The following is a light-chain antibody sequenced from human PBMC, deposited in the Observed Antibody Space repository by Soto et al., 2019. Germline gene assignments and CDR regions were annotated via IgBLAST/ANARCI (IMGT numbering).Light chain of an antibody. J-gene: IGLJ3*02. CDR2: EGS. CDR3: CSYAGRSTWV. Sequence: QSALTQPASVSGSPGQSITISCTGTSSDVGNYNLVSWYQQHPGKAPKLMIYEGSKRPSGVSNRFSGSKSGNTASLTIPGLQAEDEADYYCCSYAGRSTWVFGGGTQLTVL. CDR1: SSDVGNYNL. V-gene: IGLV2-23*01.